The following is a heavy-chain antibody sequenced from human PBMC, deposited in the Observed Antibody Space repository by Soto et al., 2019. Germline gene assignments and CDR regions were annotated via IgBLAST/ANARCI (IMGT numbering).Heavy chain of an antibody. Sequence: GGSLRLSCTASGFTFSYAWMSWVRQAPGKGQEWVGHIKTKTDGGTTDYAVPVKGRFTISRDDSKNTVYLQMNSLETEDTAVYYCTTQRNIFGYWGQGTLVTVSS. D-gene: IGHD3-9*01. CDR1: GFTFSYAW. CDR3: TTQRNIFGY. V-gene: IGHV3-15*01. CDR2: IKTKTDGGTT. J-gene: IGHJ4*02.